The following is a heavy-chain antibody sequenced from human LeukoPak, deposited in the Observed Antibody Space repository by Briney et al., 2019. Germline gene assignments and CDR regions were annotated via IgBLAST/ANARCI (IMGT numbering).Heavy chain of an antibody. V-gene: IGHV4-59*08. CDR3: ARLVGATISFDY. J-gene: IGHJ4*02. Sequence: SETLSLTCTVSGGSISSYYWSWIRQPPEKGLEWIGYISDSGSTNYNPSLKSRVTISVDTSKNQFSLKLNSVTAADTAVYYCARLVGATISFDYWGQGTLIPVSS. CDR2: ISDSGST. D-gene: IGHD1-26*01. CDR1: GGSISSYY.